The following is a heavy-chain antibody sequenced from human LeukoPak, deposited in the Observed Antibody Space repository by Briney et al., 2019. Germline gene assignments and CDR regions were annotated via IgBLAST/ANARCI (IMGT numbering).Heavy chain of an antibody. V-gene: IGHV4-59*08. J-gene: IGHJ2*01. CDR2: IFYSGST. CDR1: GGSISSYY. CDR3: ASRAAMVSWYFDL. D-gene: IGHD5-18*01. Sequence: TSETLSLTCTVSGGSISSYYWSWIRQPPRKGLEWIGKIFYSGSTNYISSLKSRVTISVDTSKNQFSLRVTSVTAADTAVYYCASRAAMVSWYFDLWGRGTLVTVSS.